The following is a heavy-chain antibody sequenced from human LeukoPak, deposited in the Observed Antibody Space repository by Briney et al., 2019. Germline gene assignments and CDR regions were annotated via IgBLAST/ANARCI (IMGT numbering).Heavy chain of an antibody. CDR3: ATTNDGGGYQWGDFFDF. Sequence: SVKVSCKASGGTSNSHAISWVRQAPGQGLEWMGRIIPNLGTTNRAQNFQDRVTLTADKSTNTAYMELTSLTSDDTAVYYCATTNDGGGYQWGDFFDFWGLGTLVTVSS. J-gene: IGHJ4*02. CDR2: IIPNLGTT. D-gene: IGHD3-22*01. V-gene: IGHV1-69*04. CDR1: GGTSNSHA.